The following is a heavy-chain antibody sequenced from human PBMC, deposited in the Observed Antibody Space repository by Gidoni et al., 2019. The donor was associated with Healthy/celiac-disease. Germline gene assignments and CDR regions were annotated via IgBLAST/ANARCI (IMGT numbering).Heavy chain of an antibody. J-gene: IGHJ2*01. D-gene: IGHD2-2*01. V-gene: IGHV5-51*01. CDR3: ARQAVVPAAQSTQWVANWYFDL. Sequence: EVQLVQSGAEVQKPGESLKISCKGSGYSFTSYWIGWVRQMPGKGLEWLGIIYPSDSDTRYSPSFQGQVTISADKSISTAYLQWSSLKASDTAMYYCARQAVVPAAQSTQWVANWYFDLWGRGTLVTVSS. CDR1: GYSFTSYW. CDR2: IYPSDSDT.